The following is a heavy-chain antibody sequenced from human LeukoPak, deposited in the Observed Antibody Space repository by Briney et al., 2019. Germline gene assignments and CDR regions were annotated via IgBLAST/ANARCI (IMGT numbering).Heavy chain of an antibody. Sequence: GGSLRPSCAASGFTFSSYNMNWVRQAPGKGLEWVSAISGSGGSTYYADSVKGRFTISRDNSKNTLYLQMNSLRAEDTAVYYCAKVRATVTPLFDYWGQGTLVTVSS. J-gene: IGHJ4*02. CDR2: ISGSGGST. D-gene: IGHD4-17*01. CDR1: GFTFSSYN. V-gene: IGHV3-23*01. CDR3: AKVRATVTPLFDY.